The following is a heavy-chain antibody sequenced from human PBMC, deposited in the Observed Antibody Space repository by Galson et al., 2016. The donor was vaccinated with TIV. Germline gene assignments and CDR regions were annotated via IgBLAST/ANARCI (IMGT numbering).Heavy chain of an antibody. CDR3: AREKGWRDQEGDALDI. CDR2: IIPILDTA. D-gene: IGHD3-3*01. J-gene: IGHJ3*02. V-gene: IGHV1-69*08. Sequence: SVKVSCKASGYSFSSYSVTWVRQAPGQGLEWMGRIIPILDTANYAQRFQSRVTITVDKSTNTAYMELTRLTSEDTAVFYCAREKGWRDQEGDALDIWGQGTMVTVSS. CDR1: GYSFSSYS.